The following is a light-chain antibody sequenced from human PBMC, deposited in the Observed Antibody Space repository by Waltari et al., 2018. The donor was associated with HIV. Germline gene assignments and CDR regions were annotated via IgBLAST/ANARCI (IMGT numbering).Light chain of an antibody. CDR3: EQSYDFPRT. CDR2: SAS. Sequence: IQMTQSPNSLSASVGGTVTFTCRSSQKIWTYVNWYQHTSGRPPRLLIFSASSLQRGVSSRFSGRGSGTDFTLTINNLQPEDFATYYCEQSYDFPRTFGQGTTVE. CDR1: QKIWTY. J-gene: IGKJ1*01. V-gene: IGKV1-39*01.